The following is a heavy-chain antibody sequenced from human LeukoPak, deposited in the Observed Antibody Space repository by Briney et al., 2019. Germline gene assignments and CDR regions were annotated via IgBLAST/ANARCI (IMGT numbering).Heavy chain of an antibody. CDR2: INHSGST. V-gene: IGHV4-34*01. CDR1: GGSFSGYY. J-gene: IGHJ4*02. CDR3: ARGRNSKSFDY. D-gene: IGHD4-11*01. Sequence: PSETLSLTCAVYGGSFSGYYWSWIRQPLGKGLEWIGEINHSGSTNYNPSLKSRVTISVDTSKNRFSLKLSSVTAADTAVYYCARGRNSKSFDYWGQGTLVTVSS.